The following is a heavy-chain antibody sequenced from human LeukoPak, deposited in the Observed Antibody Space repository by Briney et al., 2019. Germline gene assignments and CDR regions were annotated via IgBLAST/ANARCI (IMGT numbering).Heavy chain of an antibody. CDR2: TREDGSEK. J-gene: IGHJ4*02. D-gene: IGHD3-10*01. CDR1: GFTFSNYW. V-gene: IGHV3-7*01. Sequence: GGSLRLSCEGSGFTFSNYWMSWVRQAPGKGLEWVANTREDGSEKYYVDSVKGRFTISRDNAKNSLYLQMNSLRAEDTAVYYCARELAGHYYGSGSSFDYWGQGTLVTVSS. CDR3: ARELAGHYYGSGSSFDY.